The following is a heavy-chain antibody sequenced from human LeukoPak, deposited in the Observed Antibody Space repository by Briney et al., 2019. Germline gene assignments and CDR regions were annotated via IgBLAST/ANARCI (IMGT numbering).Heavy chain of an antibody. J-gene: IGHJ5*02. Sequence: SETLSLTCAVSGGSISSGGYSWSWIRQPPGKGLEWIGYIYHSGSTYYNPSLKSRVTISVDRSKNQFSLKLSSVTAADTAVYYCARVGAYYYDSSGYPSESWFDPWGQGTLVTVSS. D-gene: IGHD3-22*01. V-gene: IGHV4-30-2*01. CDR1: GGSISSGGYS. CDR2: IYHSGST. CDR3: ARVGAYYYDSSGYPSESWFDP.